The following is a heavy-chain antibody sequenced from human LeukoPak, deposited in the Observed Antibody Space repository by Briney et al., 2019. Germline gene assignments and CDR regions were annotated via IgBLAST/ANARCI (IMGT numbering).Heavy chain of an antibody. CDR1: GFTFSSYW. CDR3: ARGGGLDV. CDR2: INHNGNVN. Sequence: GGSLRLSCAASGFTFSSYWMNWARQAPGKGLEWVASINHNGNVNYYVDSVKGRFTISRDNAKNSLYLQMCNLRAEDTAVYFCARGGGLDVWGQGATVTVSS. J-gene: IGHJ6*02. V-gene: IGHV3-7*03. D-gene: IGHD3-16*01.